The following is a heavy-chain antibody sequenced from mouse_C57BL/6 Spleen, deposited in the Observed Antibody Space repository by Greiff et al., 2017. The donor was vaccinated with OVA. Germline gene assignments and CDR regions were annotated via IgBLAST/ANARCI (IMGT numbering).Heavy chain of an antibody. J-gene: IGHJ4*01. V-gene: IGHV3-6*01. Sequence: EVKLMESGPGLVKPSQSLSLTCSVTGYSITSGYYWNWIRQFPGNKLEWMGYISYDGSNNYNPSLKNRIPITRDTSKNQFFLKLNSVTTEDTATYYCARGTGAMDYWGQGTSVTVSS. CDR3: ARGTGAMDY. CDR1: GYSITSGYY. CDR2: ISYDGSN. D-gene: IGHD3-3*01.